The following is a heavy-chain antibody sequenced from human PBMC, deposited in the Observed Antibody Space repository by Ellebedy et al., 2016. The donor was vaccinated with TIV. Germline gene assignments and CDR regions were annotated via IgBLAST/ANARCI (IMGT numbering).Heavy chain of an antibody. Sequence: GGSLRLSXVASGFPFSTSGMHWVRQAPGKGLEWVAVISYDGSNPYYAESVKGRFTISRDNAKNTLYLQMKSLRIEDTAVYYCAKGVPVADHWGQGTLVTVSS. J-gene: IGHJ4*02. CDR3: AKGVPVADH. CDR1: GFPFSTSG. CDR2: ISYDGSNP. V-gene: IGHV3-30*18. D-gene: IGHD2-2*01.